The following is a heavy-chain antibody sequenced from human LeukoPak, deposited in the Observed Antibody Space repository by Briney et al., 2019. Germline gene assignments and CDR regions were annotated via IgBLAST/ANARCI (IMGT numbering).Heavy chain of an antibody. CDR3: ARVSILNLGELSEAFDI. J-gene: IGHJ3*02. V-gene: IGHV3-7*05. CDR1: GFTFRNYW. Sequence: GGSLRLSCAASGFTFRNYWMTWVRQAPGKGLEWVANIKQDGSEKYFVDSVKGRFTISRDNAKNSLYLQMNSLRAEDTAVYFCARVSILNLGELSEAFDIWGQGTMVTVSS. D-gene: IGHD3-16*02. CDR2: IKQDGSEK.